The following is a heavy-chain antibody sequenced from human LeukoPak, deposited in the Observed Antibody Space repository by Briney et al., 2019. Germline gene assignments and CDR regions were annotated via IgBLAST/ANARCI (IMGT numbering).Heavy chain of an antibody. V-gene: IGHV3-21*04. Sequence: GGSLRLSCAASGFTFSSYSMNWVRQAPGKGLEWVSSISSSSYIYYADSVKGRFTISRDNLKNTLYLQMNSLRAEDTAVYYCARGPAGYNWGQGTLVTFSS. D-gene: IGHD1-1*01. CDR1: GFTFSSYS. J-gene: IGHJ4*02. CDR3: ARGPAGYN. CDR2: ISSSSYI.